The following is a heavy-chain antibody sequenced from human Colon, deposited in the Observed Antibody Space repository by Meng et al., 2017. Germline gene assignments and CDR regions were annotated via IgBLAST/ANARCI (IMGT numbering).Heavy chain of an antibody. CDR1: GVSISGSEW. J-gene: IGHJ4*02. CDR3: VRGYLGTPVVHFDS. D-gene: IGHD7-27*01. Sequence: KMAEPGPVMPKPSETLSLNCAGSGVSISGSEWGGWLRPSPEKGLEWIGEIHYSENSNYNPSLKSRVTMSMDKSKNHFSLNLKSVTAADTAIYYCVRGYLGTPVVHFDSWGQGALVTVSS. V-gene: IGHV4-4*02. CDR2: IHYSENS.